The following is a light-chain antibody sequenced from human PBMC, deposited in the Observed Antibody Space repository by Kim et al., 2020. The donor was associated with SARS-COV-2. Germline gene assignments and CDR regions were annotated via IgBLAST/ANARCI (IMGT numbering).Light chain of an antibody. CDR1: QSVTSSY. V-gene: IGKV3-20*01. J-gene: IGKJ1*01. Sequence: SPGERATLSCRASQSVTSSYLAWYQQRPGQAPRLLIYGASSRATGIPDRFSGSGSGTDITLTISRLEPEDFAVYYCQQCGSSSWTFGQGTRVDIK. CDR2: GAS. CDR3: QQCGSSSWT.